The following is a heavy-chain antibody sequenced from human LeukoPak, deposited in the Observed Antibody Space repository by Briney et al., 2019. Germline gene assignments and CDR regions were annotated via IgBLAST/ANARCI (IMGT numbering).Heavy chain of an antibody. CDR1: GGSISSYY. D-gene: IGHD6-13*01. CDR2: IYYSGST. Sequence: SETLSLTCTVSGGSISSYYWSWIRQPPGKGLEWIGYIYYSGSTNYNPSLKSRVTISVDTSKNQFSLKLSSVTAADTAVYYCARGVSSSRYGAFDIWGQGTMVTVSS. J-gene: IGHJ3*02. V-gene: IGHV4-59*01. CDR3: ARGVSSSRYGAFDI.